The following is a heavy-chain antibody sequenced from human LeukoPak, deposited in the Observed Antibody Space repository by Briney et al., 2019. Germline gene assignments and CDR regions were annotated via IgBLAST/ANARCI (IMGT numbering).Heavy chain of an antibody. CDR1: GFTFSDYY. D-gene: IGHD4-23*01. CDR2: ISSSGSTI. CDR3: ARVNDYGGLFFDY. J-gene: IGHJ4*02. Sequence: GGSLRLSCAASGFTFSDYYMSWIRQAPGKGLEGVSYISSSGSTIYYADSVKGRFTISRDNAKNSLYLQMNSLRAEDTAVYYCARVNDYGGLFFDYWGQGTLVTVSS. V-gene: IGHV3-11*04.